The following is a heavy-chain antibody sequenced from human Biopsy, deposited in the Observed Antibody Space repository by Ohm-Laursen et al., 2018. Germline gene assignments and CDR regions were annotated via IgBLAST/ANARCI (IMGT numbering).Heavy chain of an antibody. J-gene: IGHJ5*02. CDR3: ARGEGSSWFDP. V-gene: IGHV1-69*10. Sequence: SVKVSCNASGDSFTSYAIGWVRQAPGQGLEWMGGIIPIPNVATYAQKFQGRITITADESTSTAYMELSSLTSDDTAVYFCARGEGSSWFDPWSHGTLVTVSS. CDR2: IIPIPNVA. D-gene: IGHD1-26*01. CDR1: GDSFTSYA.